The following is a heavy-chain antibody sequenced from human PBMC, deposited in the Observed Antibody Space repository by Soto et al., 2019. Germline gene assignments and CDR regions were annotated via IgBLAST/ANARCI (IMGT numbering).Heavy chain of an antibody. Sequence: GGSLRLSCAASGLTFTRYSMNWVRQAPGKGLEWVSSITISSNKIYYADSVKGRFTISRDNAKNSLYLQMNSLRAEDTAVYYCARDYYYDSSGYSPLDYWGHGTLVTVSS. V-gene: IGHV3-21*01. CDR2: ITISSNKI. CDR1: GLTFTRYS. CDR3: ARDYYYDSSGYSPLDY. D-gene: IGHD3-22*01. J-gene: IGHJ4*01.